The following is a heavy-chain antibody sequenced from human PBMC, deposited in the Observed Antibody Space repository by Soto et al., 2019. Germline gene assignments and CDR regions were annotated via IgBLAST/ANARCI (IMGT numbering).Heavy chain of an antibody. CDR2: LIPMFDLV. Sequence: QVQLVQSGAEVKKPGSSVQVACKDSGGDFGSDPISWVRQAPGQGPECIGGLIPMFDLVNFAHKCPGRLTITSVEYTSTTYMELRSLRSEDTAVYYCAREGDPEYFDLWGPGTLVTVSS. CDR1: GGDFGSDP. CDR3: AREGDPEYFDL. V-gene: IGHV1-69*01. J-gene: IGHJ4*02.